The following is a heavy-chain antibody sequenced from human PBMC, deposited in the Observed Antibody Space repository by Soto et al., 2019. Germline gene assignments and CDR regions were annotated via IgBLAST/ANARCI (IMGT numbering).Heavy chain of an antibody. CDR2: INHSGST. CDR3: ARVDYDSSGYYSDYYYGMDV. J-gene: IGHJ6*02. D-gene: IGHD3-22*01. CDR1: GGSFSGYY. V-gene: IGHV4-34*01. Sequence: PSETLSLTCAVYGGSFSGYYWSWIRQPPGKGLEWIGEINHSGSTNYNPSLKSRVTISVDTSKDQFSLKLSSVTAADTAVYYCARVDYDSSGYYSDYYYGMDVWGQGTLVTVSS.